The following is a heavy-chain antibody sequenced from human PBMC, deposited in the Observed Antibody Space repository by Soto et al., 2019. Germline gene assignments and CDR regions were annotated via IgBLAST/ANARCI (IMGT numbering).Heavy chain of an antibody. CDR3: ARSGYYYDSSGYSYAFDI. V-gene: IGHV4-39*01. Sequence: PSETLSLTCTVSGGSISSSSYYWGWIRQPPGKGLEWIGSIYYSGSTYYNPSLKSRVTISVDASKNQFSLKLSSVTAADTAVYYSARSGYYYDSSGYSYAFDIWGQGTMVTVS. J-gene: IGHJ3*02. CDR1: GGSISSSSYY. D-gene: IGHD3-22*01. CDR2: IYYSGST.